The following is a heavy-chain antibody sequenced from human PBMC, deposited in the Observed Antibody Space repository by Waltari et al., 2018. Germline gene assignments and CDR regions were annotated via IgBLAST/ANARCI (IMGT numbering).Heavy chain of an antibody. CDR1: GGSITSNRHY. D-gene: IGHD5-12*01. V-gene: IGHV4-39*01. J-gene: IGHJ3*01. CDR3: ATYIGASVGTAAFDV. Sequence: QLQLQESGPRLVRPSEALSLICRVSGGSITSNRHYWAWIRQSPGQGLEWIGTVSYSGTTYISPSLKSRVSVSRDTSKNQVSLILGSVTAADMAVYYCATYIGASVGTAAFDVWGQGTMVTVSS. CDR2: VSYSGTT.